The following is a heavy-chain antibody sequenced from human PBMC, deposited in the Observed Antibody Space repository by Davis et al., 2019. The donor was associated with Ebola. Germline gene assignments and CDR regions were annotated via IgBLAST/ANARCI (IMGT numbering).Heavy chain of an antibody. CDR1: GYTFTGYY. V-gene: IGHV1-2*05. CDR2: INPNSGGT. D-gene: IGHD5-18*01. J-gene: IGHJ4*02. CDR3: ARGGNSFPGHFNY. Sequence: AASVKVSCKASGYTFTGYYMHWVRQAPGQGLEWMGRINPNSGGTNYAQKFRGRVTMTRDTSISTAYMELSSLRSEDTGMYYCARGGNSFPGHFNYWGQGTLVTVSS.